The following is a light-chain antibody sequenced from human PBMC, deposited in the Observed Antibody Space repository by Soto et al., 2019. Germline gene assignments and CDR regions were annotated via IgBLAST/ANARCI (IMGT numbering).Light chain of an antibody. CDR1: TSDVGAYNY. V-gene: IGLV2-14*01. J-gene: IGLJ1*01. CDR3: SSYTRSSTYYV. CDR2: EVT. Sequence: QSALTQPASVSGSSGQSITISCTGTTSDVGAYNYVSWYQQLPGKAPKLMIYEVTNRPSGVSNRFSGSKSGNTASLTISGLQAEDEAVYYCSSYTRSSTYYVFGTGTKLTVL.